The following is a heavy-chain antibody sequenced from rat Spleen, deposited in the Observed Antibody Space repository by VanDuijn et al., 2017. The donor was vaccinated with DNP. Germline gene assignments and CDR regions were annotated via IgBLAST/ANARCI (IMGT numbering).Heavy chain of an antibody. Sequence: EVQLVESGGGLVQPGGSLKLSCTASGFTFSNSDMAWVRQAPTKGLEWVASISASGGSTSYRDSVKGRFTISRDNAKSTLYLQMDSLRSEDTATYYCTTDFERGYWGQGVMVTVSS. CDR1: GFTFSNSD. J-gene: IGHJ2*01. D-gene: IGHD1-11*01. CDR3: TTDFERGY. V-gene: IGHV5-27*01. CDR2: ISASGGST.